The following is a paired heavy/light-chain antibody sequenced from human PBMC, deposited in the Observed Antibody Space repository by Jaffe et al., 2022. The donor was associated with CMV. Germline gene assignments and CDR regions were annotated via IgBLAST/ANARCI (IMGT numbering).Heavy chain of an antibody. D-gene: IGHD3-10*01. Sequence: EVQLLESGGGLVQPWGSLRLSCAASGFTFSSYAMSWVRQAPGKGLEWVSGISGSGGSTYYADSVKGRFTISRDNSKNMLYLQMNSLRAEDTAVYYCATPVRSITLFRGPWGYWGQGTLVTVSS. J-gene: IGHJ4*02. V-gene: IGHV3-23*01. CDR2: ISGSGGST. CDR3: ATPVRSITLFRGPWGY. CDR1: GFTFSSYA.
Light chain of an antibody. V-gene: IGKV4-1*01. CDR1: QSVLYSSNDKNY. CDR3: QQYYSTPFT. Sequence: DIVMTQSPDSLAVSLGERATINCKSSQSVLYSSNDKNYLAWYQQKPGQPPKLLIYWASTRESGVPDRFSGSGSGTDFTLTISSLQAEDVAVYYCQQYYSTPFTFGGGTKVEIK. J-gene: IGKJ4*01. CDR2: WAS.